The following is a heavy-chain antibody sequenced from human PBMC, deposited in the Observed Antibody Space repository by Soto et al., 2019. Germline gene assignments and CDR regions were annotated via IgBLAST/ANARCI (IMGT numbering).Heavy chain of an antibody. J-gene: IGHJ4*02. Sequence: QVQLVQSGAEVKKPGSSVKVSCKASGGTFSSYAISWVRQAPGQGLEWMGGIIPIFGTANYAQKFQGRVTITADXXTXTXXMELSSLRSEDTAVYYCARGHLGYCSGGSCYSVDYWGQGTLVTVSS. CDR1: GGTFSSYA. CDR2: IIPIFGTA. D-gene: IGHD2-15*01. CDR3: ARGHLGYCSGGSCYSVDY. V-gene: IGHV1-69*12.